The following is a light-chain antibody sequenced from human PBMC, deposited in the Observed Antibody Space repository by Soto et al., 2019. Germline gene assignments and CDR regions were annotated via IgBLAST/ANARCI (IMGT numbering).Light chain of an antibody. V-gene: IGKV1-33*01. Sequence: DIQMTQSPSSLSASVRDRVTITCQASQDITNYLNWYQQKPGKAPKLLICDASNLEPGVPSRFIGSGSGTDFTFTISSLQPEDIATYYCQQYDNLPFTFGPGTKVDIK. CDR2: DAS. CDR1: QDITNY. CDR3: QQYDNLPFT. J-gene: IGKJ3*01.